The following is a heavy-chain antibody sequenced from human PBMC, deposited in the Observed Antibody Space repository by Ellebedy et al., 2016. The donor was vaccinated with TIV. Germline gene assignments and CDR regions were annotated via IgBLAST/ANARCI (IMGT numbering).Heavy chain of an antibody. J-gene: IGHJ4*02. CDR3: AREDSGWYAY. V-gene: IGHV1-18*01. Sequence: KFQGRVTITRDTSTSTAYMELRSLRSDDTAVYYCAREDSGWYAYWGQGTLVTVSS. D-gene: IGHD6-19*01.